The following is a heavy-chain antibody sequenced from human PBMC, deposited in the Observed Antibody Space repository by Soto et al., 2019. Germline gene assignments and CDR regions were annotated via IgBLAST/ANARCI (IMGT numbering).Heavy chain of an antibody. CDR2: INTYNGNT. D-gene: IGHD3-16*01. CDR3: AMVDVYVTPSPQDV. CDR1: GYTFTRYG. Sequence: QVQLVQSGAEVKNPGASVKVSCKASGYTFTRYGIGWARQAPGQGLEWMGWINTYNGNTNYAQNVQGRVTLTTDTXTSTAYMGLGSVRSNDTAIYYCAMVDVYVTPSPQDVWGQGTTVIVSS. J-gene: IGHJ6*02. V-gene: IGHV1-18*01.